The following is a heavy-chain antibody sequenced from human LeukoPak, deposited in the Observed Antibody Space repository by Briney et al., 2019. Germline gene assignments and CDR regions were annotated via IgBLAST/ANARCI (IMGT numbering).Heavy chain of an antibody. CDR3: AREGPAASTFFYYFMDV. Sequence: SKTLSLTCTVSGGSISSYYWSWIRQPAGKGLEWIGRMYTSGATNYNPSLKSRATMSVDTSKNQLSLRLSSVTAADRAVYYCAREGPAASTFFYYFMDVWGKGTTVTVSS. V-gene: IGHV4-4*07. CDR1: GGSISSYY. J-gene: IGHJ6*03. CDR2: MYTSGAT. D-gene: IGHD2-2*01.